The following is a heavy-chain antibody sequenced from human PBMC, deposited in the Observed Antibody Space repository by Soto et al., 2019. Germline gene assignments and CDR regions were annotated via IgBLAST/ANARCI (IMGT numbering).Heavy chain of an antibody. Sequence: GGSLRLSCAASGFTFSSYSMNWVRQAPGKGLEWVSSISSSSYIYYADSVKGRFTISRDNAKNSLYLQMNSLRAEDTAVYYCARDLVDCSSTSCPRGYYYYGMDVWGQGTTVTVSS. CDR3: ARDLVDCSSTSCPRGYYYYGMDV. CDR2: ISSSSYI. V-gene: IGHV3-21*01. D-gene: IGHD2-2*01. J-gene: IGHJ6*02. CDR1: GFTFSSYS.